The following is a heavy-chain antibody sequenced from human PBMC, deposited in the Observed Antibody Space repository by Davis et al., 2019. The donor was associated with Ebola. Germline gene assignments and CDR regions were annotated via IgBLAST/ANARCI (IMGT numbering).Heavy chain of an antibody. J-gene: IGHJ6*02. CDR2: IKQDGSEK. D-gene: IGHD3-10*01. CDR3: ASGMYYYGSEAFYGMDV. Sequence: GESLKISCAASGFTFSSYWMSWVRQAPGKGLEWVANIKQDGSEKYYADSVKGRFTISRDNAKDTLYLQMNSLRAEDTAVYYCASGMYYYGSEAFYGMDVWGRGTTVTVSS. CDR1: GFTFSSYW. V-gene: IGHV3-7*01.